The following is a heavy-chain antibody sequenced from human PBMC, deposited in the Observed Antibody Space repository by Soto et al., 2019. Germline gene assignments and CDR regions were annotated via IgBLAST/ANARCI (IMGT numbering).Heavy chain of an antibody. V-gene: IGHV4-4*07. D-gene: IGHD6-6*01. J-gene: IGHJ6*04. CDR2: IYTSGST. CDR3: ARDGLAAHSAYYYGMAV. Sequence: SETLSLTCIVSGGSISSYYWSWIRQPAGKGLEWIGRIYTSGSTNYNPSLKSRVTMSVDTSKNQFSLKLSSVAAADTAVYYCARDGLAAHSAYYYGMAVWGKGTMGIASS. CDR1: GGSISSYY.